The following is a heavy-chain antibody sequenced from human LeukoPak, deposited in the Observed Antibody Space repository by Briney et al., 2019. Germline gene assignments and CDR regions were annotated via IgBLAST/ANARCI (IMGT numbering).Heavy chain of an antibody. D-gene: IGHD1-1*01. V-gene: IGHV1-24*01. CDR2: FDPEDGST. J-gene: IGHJ4*02. CDR3: ETDRFRNWNDRPYFDY. Sequence: ASLKVSCKVSGYTLTELSMHCVRQAPGTGLEWMGGFDPEDGSTTYAQKVQGRVTLTEDTSTYTAYMELSSLRSEDTAAYHYETDRFRNWNDRPYFDYWGQGTLVTV. CDR1: GYTLTELS.